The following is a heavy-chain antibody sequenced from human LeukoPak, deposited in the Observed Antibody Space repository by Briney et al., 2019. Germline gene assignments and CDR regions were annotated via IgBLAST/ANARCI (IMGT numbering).Heavy chain of an antibody. J-gene: IGHJ5*02. CDR3: ARGTVPWP. CDR2: IYTSGST. CDR1: DGSMKSYH. V-gene: IGHV4-4*07. Sequence: KPSETLSLTCSVSDGSMKSYHWSWIRQPAGKGLEWIGRIYTSGSTDYNPSLMSRVTMSVDMSKNQFSLKLGSMTAADTAVYYCARGTVPWPWGQGTLVTVS.